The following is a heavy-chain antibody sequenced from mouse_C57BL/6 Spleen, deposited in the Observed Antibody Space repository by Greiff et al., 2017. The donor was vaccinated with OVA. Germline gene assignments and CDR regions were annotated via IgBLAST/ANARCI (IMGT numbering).Heavy chain of an antibody. V-gene: IGHV3-6*01. Sequence: EVQLQESGPGLVKPSQSLSLTCSVTGYSITSGYYWNWIRQFPGNKLEWMGYISYDGSNNYNPSLKNRISITRDTSKNQFFLKLNSVTTEDTATYYCAQGSYWYFDVWGTGTTVTVSS. CDR1: GYSITSGYY. J-gene: IGHJ1*03. CDR3: AQGSYWYFDV. CDR2: ISYDGSN.